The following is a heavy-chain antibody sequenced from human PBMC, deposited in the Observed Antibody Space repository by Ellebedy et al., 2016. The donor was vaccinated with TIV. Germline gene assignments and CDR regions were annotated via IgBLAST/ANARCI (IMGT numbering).Heavy chain of an antibody. Sequence: MPSETLSLTCAVYGGSLRGYYWNWIHQPPGKGLEWIGEIIQSGTMNYSPSLTSRVTISVDKSKNQFSLRLTSVTAADTAVYFCARGIYGSGSVYYWGQGTLVTVSS. CDR2: IIQSGTM. CDR3: ARGIYGSGSVYY. CDR1: GGSLRGYY. V-gene: IGHV4-34*01. J-gene: IGHJ4*02. D-gene: IGHD3-10*01.